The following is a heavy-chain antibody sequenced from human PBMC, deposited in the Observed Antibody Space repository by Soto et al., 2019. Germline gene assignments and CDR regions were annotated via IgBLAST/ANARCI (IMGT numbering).Heavy chain of an antibody. D-gene: IGHD6-19*01. J-gene: IGHJ4*02. V-gene: IGHV3-23*01. CDR1: GFTFSSYA. Sequence: EVQLLESGGGLVQPGGSLRLSCAASGFTFSSYAMSWVRQAPGKGLEWVSAISGSGGSTYYADSVKGRFTISRDNSKNALHLQMNSRRAEDTAVYYCAKDRLWYSSGWYGVYWGQGTLVTVSS. CDR3: AKDRLWYSSGWYGVY. CDR2: ISGSGGST.